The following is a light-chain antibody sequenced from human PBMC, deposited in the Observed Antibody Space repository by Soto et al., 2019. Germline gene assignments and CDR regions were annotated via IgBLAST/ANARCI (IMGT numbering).Light chain of an antibody. CDR3: SSYTSSSTLXYV. Sequence: QSVLTQPASVSGPPGQSITISCTGTSSDVGGYNYVSWYQQHPGKAPKLMIYDVSNRPSGVSNRFSGSKSGNTASLTISGIQAEDEADYYCSSYTSSSTLXYVFGTGTKVTVL. CDR1: SSDVGGYNY. J-gene: IGLJ1*01. CDR2: DVS. V-gene: IGLV2-14*01.